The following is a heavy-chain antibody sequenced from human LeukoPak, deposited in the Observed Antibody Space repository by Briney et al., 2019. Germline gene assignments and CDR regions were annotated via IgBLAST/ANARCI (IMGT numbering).Heavy chain of an antibody. CDR1: RYTFTGYY. D-gene: IGHD2-2*01. CDR2: INPNSGGT. V-gene: IGHV1-2*02. Sequence: ASVKVSCKASRYTFTGYYMHWVRQPPAQGLEWMGCINPNSGGTNYAQKFQGRVTLTRDTSISTAYMELSRLRSDDTAVYYCARGGCSSTSCYAGPFDYWGQGTLVTVSS. J-gene: IGHJ4*02. CDR3: ARGGCSSTSCYAGPFDY.